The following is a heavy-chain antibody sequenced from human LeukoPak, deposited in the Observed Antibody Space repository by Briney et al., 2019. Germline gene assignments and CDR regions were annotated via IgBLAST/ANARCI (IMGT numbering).Heavy chain of an antibody. CDR1: GGTFSSYA. CDR3: ARETTVTTGPDY. D-gene: IGHD4-17*01. J-gene: IGHJ4*02. CDR2: IIPIFGTA. V-gene: IGHV1-69*05. Sequence: SVTVSCKASGGTFSSYAISWVRQAPGQGLEWMGRIIPIFGTANYAQKFQGRVTITTDESTSTAYMELSSLRSEDTAVYYCARETTVTTGPDYWGQGTLVTVSS.